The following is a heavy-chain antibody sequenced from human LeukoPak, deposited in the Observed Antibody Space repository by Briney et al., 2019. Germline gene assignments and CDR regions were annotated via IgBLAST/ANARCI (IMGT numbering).Heavy chain of an antibody. V-gene: IGHV4-39*02. D-gene: IGHD6-19*01. Sequence: PSETLSLTCTVSGGSISSSSHYWGWIRQPPGKGLEWIGSIYYSGSTYYNPSLKSRVTISVDTSKNQFSLKLSSVTAADTAVYYCARDTRTGYSSGWYWFDPWGQGTLVTVSS. CDR3: ARDTRTGYSSGWYWFDP. J-gene: IGHJ5*02. CDR1: GGSISSSSHY. CDR2: IYYSGST.